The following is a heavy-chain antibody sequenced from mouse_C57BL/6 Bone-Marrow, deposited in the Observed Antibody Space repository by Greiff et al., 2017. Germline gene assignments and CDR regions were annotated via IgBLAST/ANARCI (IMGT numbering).Heavy chain of an antibody. CDR2: IRLKSDNYAT. CDR1: GFTFSNYW. V-gene: IGHV6-3*01. J-gene: IGHJ2*01. CDR3: TDGPYDY. D-gene: IGHD3-1*01. Sequence: EVKVEESGGGLVQPGGSMKLSCVASGFTFSNYWMNWVRQSPEKGLEWVAQIRLKSDNYATHYAESVKGRFTISRDDSKSSVYLQMNNLRAEDTGIDYCTDGPYDYWGQGTTLTVSS.